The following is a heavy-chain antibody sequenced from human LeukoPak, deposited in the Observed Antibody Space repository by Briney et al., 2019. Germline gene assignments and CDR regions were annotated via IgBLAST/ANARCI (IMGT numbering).Heavy chain of an antibody. CDR1: GFTFSNYL. D-gene: IGHD6-13*01. CDR2: ISSSSSYI. J-gene: IGHJ5*02. Sequence: GGSLRLSCAASGFTFSNYLMHWVRQAPGKGLVWVSSISSSSSYIYYADSVKGRFTISRDNAKNSLYLQMNSLRAEDTAAYYCASIPGIAAAGSPWGQGTLVTVSS. CDR3: ASIPGIAAAGSP. V-gene: IGHV3-21*01.